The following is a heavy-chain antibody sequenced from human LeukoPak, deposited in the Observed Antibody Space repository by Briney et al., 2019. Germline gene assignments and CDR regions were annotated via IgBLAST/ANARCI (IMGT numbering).Heavy chain of an antibody. D-gene: IGHD2-2*01. CDR2: ISYDGSNK. Sequence: GGSLRLSCAASGFTFSSYGMHGVRQAPGKGLEWGAVISYDGSNKYYADSVKGRFTISRDNSKNTLYLQMNSLRAEDTAVYYCAKTSRYCSSTSCPRPYYYYYGMDVWGKGTTVTVSS. CDR3: AKTSRYCSSTSCPRPYYYYYGMDV. V-gene: IGHV3-30*18. CDR1: GFTFSSYG. J-gene: IGHJ6*04.